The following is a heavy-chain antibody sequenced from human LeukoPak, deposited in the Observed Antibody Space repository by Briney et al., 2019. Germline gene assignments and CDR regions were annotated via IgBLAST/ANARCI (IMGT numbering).Heavy chain of an antibody. D-gene: IGHD3-16*02. CDR1: GGSISSSSYY. CDR3: ARGNYDYVWGSYRLAD. Sequence: SETLSLTCTVSGGSISSSSYYWGWIRQPPGKGLEWIGYIYYSGSTNYNPSLKSRVTISVDTSKNQFSLKLSSVTAADTAVYYCARGNYDYVWGSYRLADWGQGTLVTVSS. V-gene: IGHV4-61*05. J-gene: IGHJ4*02. CDR2: IYYSGST.